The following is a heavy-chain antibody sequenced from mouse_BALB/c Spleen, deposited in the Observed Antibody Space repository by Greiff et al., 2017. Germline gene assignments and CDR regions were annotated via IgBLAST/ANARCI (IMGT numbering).Heavy chain of an antibody. D-gene: IGHD2-14*01. Sequence: VQLQQSGAELAKPGASVKMSCKASGYTFTSYWMHWVKQRPGQGLEWIGYINPSTGYTEYNQKFKDKATLTADKSSSTAYMQLSSLTSEDSAVYYCARRGYYRYDIMDYWGQGTSVTVSS. J-gene: IGHJ4*01. CDR1: GYTFTSYW. CDR2: INPSTGYT. V-gene: IGHV1-7*01. CDR3: ARRGYYRYDIMDY.